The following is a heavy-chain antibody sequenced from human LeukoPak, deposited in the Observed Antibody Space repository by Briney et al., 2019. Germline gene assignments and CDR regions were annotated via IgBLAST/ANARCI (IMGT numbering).Heavy chain of an antibody. D-gene: IGHD3-9*01. V-gene: IGHV1-69*01. Sequence: SVKVSCKASGGTFSSYAISWVRQAPGQGLEWMGGIIPILGTANYAQKFQGRVTITADESTSTAYMELSSLRSEDTAVYYCAMSYYDILTGFWGQGTLVAVSS. CDR1: GGTFSSYA. CDR3: AMSYYDILTGF. CDR2: IIPILGTA. J-gene: IGHJ4*02.